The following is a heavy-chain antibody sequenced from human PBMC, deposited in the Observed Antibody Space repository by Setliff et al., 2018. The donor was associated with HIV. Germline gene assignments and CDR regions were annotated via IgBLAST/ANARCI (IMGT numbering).Heavy chain of an antibody. CDR3: AKDPNSSWHVGFYNYGMDV. J-gene: IGHJ6*02. D-gene: IGHD6-13*01. CDR2: ISGAGATT. CDR1: GFTLRSYA. Sequence: PGGSLRLSCEASGFTLRSYAMYWVRQAPGKGLEWVAGISGAGATTYYADSVKGRFTISRDNSKDTLYLQMNSLRAEDTAVYYCAKDPNSSWHVGFYNYGMDVWGQGTTVTVSS. V-gene: IGHV3-23*01.